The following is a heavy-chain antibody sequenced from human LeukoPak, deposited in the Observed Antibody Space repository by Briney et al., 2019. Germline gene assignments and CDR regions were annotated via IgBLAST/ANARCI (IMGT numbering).Heavy chain of an antibody. Sequence: PSETLSLTCTVSGGSISSYYWSWIRQPPGKGLEWIGYIYYSGSTNYNPSLKSRVTISVDTSKNQFSLKLSSVTAADTAVYYCAREGRLYYGMDVWGQGTTVTVSS. CDR1: GGSISSYY. V-gene: IGHV4-59*01. CDR3: AREGRLYYGMDV. CDR2: IYYSGST. D-gene: IGHD1-1*01. J-gene: IGHJ6*02.